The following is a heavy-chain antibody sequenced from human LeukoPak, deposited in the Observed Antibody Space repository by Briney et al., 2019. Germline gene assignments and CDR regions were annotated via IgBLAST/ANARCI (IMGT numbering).Heavy chain of an antibody. J-gene: IGHJ4*02. CDR1: GYTFTNYG. CDR3: ARGQTNRLLWVGELVSNINPFDY. Sequence: GASVKVSCKASGYTFTNYGISWVRQAPGQGLEWMGWISGYNGHTKYAQKVQGRVTMSTDTSTSTVYMELRSLISDDTGVYYCARGQTNRLLWVGELVSNINPFDYWGQGTLVTVSS. CDR2: ISGYNGHT. D-gene: IGHD3-10*01. V-gene: IGHV1-18*01.